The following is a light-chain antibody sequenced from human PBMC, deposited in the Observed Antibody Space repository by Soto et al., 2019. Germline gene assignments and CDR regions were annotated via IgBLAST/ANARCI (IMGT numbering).Light chain of an antibody. V-gene: IGKV3-20*01. CDR1: QSVGSN. CDR3: QQYGSSPLT. J-gene: IGKJ4*01. Sequence: EIVLTQSPATRSVSPGERATLSCRASQSVGSNLDWYRQTPGQAPRLLIYGASRRATGIPDLFSGSGAGTECTRTISRLEHEDFAVDYCQQYGSSPLTFGGGTKVDIK. CDR2: GAS.